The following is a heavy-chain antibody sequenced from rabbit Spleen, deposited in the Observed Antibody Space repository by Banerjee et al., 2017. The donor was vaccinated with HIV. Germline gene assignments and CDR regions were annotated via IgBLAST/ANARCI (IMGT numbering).Heavy chain of an antibody. CDR3: ARDTSSSFSSYGMDL. CDR1: GFSFSSNW. V-gene: IGHV1S45*01. Sequence: LEESGGGLVKPGGTLTLTCTVSGFSFSSNWIWWVRQAPGKGLEWIACIYAGSSGNTYYASWAKGRFTCSKTSSTTVTLQMTSLTVADTATYFCARDTSSSFSSYGMDLWGPGTLVTVS. D-gene: IGHD1-1*01. CDR2: IYAGSSGNT. J-gene: IGHJ6*01.